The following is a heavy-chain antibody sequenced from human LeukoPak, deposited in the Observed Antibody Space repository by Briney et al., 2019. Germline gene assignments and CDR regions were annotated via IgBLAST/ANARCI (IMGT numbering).Heavy chain of an antibody. V-gene: IGHV4-4*07. CDR3: ASLGDWLSLEY. Sequence: PSETLSLTCTVSGGSISSYYWSWIRQPAGKGLEWIGRIYTSGSTNYNPSLKCRVTMSVDTSKNQFSLKLSSVTAADTAVYYCASLGDWLSLEYWGQGTLVTVSS. J-gene: IGHJ4*02. CDR2: IYTSGST. D-gene: IGHD3/OR15-3a*01. CDR1: GGSISSYY.